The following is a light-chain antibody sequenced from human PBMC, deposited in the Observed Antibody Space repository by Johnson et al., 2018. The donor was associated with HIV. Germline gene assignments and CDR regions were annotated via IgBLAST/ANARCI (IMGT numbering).Light chain of an antibody. CDR3: GTWESSRSAGTRYV. Sequence: QSVLTQPPSVSAAPGQKVTISCSGSTSKVGNNYVSWYQHLPGAAPKLLIYDSNKRPSGIPDRFSGSKSGTSATLGITGLQTEDEADYFCGTWESSRSAGTRYVFGTGTKVTVL. V-gene: IGLV1-51*01. J-gene: IGLJ1*01. CDR2: DSN. CDR1: TSKVGNNY.